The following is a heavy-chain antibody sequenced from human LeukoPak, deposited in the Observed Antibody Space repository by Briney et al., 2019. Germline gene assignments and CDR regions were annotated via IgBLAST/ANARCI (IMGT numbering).Heavy chain of an antibody. Sequence: GGSPRLSCAASGFTFSSYWMHWVRQAPGKGLVWVSRINSDGSSTNYADSVKGRFTISRDKAKNTLYAQMKSLRAEDTAVYYCARANYYGSGRAAFDIWGQGTMVTVSS. J-gene: IGHJ3*02. V-gene: IGHV3-74*01. CDR1: GFTFSSYW. D-gene: IGHD3-10*01. CDR3: ARANYYGSGRAAFDI. CDR2: INSDGSST.